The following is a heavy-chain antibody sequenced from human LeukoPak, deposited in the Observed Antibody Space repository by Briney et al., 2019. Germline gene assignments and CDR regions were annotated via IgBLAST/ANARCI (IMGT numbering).Heavy chain of an antibody. Sequence: GGSLRLSCAASGFTFSSYAMHWVRQAPGKGLEWVAVISYDGSNKYYADSVKGRFTISRDNSKNTLYLQMNSLRAEDTAVYYCARDTDFHCSSTSCYGNWFDPWGQGTLVTVSS. CDR3: ARDTDFHCSSTSCYGNWFDP. V-gene: IGHV3-30-3*01. J-gene: IGHJ5*02. CDR2: ISYDGSNK. D-gene: IGHD2-2*01. CDR1: GFTFSSYA.